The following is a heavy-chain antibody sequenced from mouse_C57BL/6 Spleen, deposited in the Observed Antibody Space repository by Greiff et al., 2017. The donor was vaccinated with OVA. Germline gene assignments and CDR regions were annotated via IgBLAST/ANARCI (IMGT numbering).Heavy chain of an antibody. CDR1: GYTFTSYW. CDR2: IDPSSGGT. V-gene: IGHV1-72*01. CDR3: ARSDSSGHVFAY. Sequence: VQLQQPGAELVKPGASVKLSCKASGYTFTSYWMHWVKQRPGRGLEWIGRIDPSSGGTKYNEKFKSKATLTVDKPSSTAYMQLSSLTSEDSAVYYCARSDSSGHVFAYWGQGTLVTVSA. J-gene: IGHJ3*01. D-gene: IGHD3-2*02.